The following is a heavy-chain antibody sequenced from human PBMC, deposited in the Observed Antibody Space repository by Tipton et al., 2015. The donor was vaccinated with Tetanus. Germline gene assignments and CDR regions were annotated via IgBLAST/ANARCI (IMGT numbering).Heavy chain of an antibody. D-gene: IGHD2-2*01. CDR1: GYSSTGYC. CDR2: INPNNDGT. CDR3: ARDGGSYFADY. Sequence: QVQLVQSGAEVKKPGASVKVSCKASGYSSTGYCMHWVRQAPGKGLEWMGWINPNNDGTNYAQKFQGRVTMTRDTSTSTVYMELGCLRSEDTAVYYCARDGGSYFADYWGRGPLCAVSS. V-gene: IGHV1-2*02. J-gene: IGHJ4*02.